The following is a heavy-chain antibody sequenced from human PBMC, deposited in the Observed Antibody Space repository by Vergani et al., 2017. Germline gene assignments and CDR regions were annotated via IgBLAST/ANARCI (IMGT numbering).Heavy chain of an antibody. CDR1: GYTFTGYY. CDR3: ARGAGMATRRIDY. Sequence: QVQLVQSGAGVRKPGASVKVSCKTSGYTFTGYYMHWVRQAPGQGLEWMGWINPNSGGTNYAQKFQGRVTMTRDTSISTAYMELSRLRSDDTAVYYCARGAGMATRRIDYWGQGTLVTVSS. J-gene: IGHJ4*02. CDR2: INPNSGGT. D-gene: IGHD5-24*01. V-gene: IGHV1-2*02.